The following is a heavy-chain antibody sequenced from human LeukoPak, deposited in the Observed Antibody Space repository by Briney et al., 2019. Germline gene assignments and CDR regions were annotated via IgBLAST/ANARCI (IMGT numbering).Heavy chain of an antibody. J-gene: IGHJ6*03. CDR2: ISYDGSNK. CDR1: GFTFSSYA. V-gene: IGHV3-30-3*01. Sequence: GGSLRLSCAASGFTFSSYAMHWVRQAPGKGLEWVAVISYDGSNKYYADSVKGRFTISRDNSKNTLYLQMNSLRAEDTAVYSCARAIAARQDYYMDVWGKGTTVTVSS. CDR3: ARAIAARQDYYMDV. D-gene: IGHD6-6*01.